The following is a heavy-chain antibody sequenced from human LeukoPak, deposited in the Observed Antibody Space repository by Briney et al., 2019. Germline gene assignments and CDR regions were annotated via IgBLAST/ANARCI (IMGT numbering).Heavy chain of an antibody. CDR1: GGTFSSYA. CDR2: IIPIFGTA. V-gene: IGHV1-69*05. J-gene: IGHJ5*02. Sequence: AASVKVSCKASGGTFSSYAISWVRQAPGQGLEWMGGIIPIFGTANYAQKFQGRVTITTDESTSTAYMELSSLRSEDTAVYYCASLSGYSNYGGRDWFGPWGQGTLVTVSS. CDR3: ASLSGYSNYGGRDWFGP. D-gene: IGHD4-11*01.